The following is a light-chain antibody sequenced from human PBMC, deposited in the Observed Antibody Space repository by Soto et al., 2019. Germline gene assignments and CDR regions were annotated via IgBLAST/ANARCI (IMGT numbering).Light chain of an antibody. Sequence: EIVLTQSPGTLSLSPGERATLSCRASQSVSGNYLAWYQQKPRQSPRLLIYGSSDRATGIPDRFSGSGSGTDFTLTITRVEPDDVAVYYGQQYGSSPPYTFGQGTKLEI. CDR3: QQYGSSPPYT. CDR1: QSVSGNY. J-gene: IGKJ2*01. V-gene: IGKV3-20*01. CDR2: GSS.